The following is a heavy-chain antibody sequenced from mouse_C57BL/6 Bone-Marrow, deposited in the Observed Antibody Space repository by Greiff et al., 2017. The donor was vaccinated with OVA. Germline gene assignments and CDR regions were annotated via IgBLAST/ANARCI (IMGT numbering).Heavy chain of an antibody. V-gene: IGHV1-80*01. CDR1: GYAFSSYW. D-gene: IGHD1-1*01. Sequence: QVQLQQSGAELVKPGASVKISCKASGYAFSSYWMNWVKQRPGKGLEWIGQIYPGDGDTNYNGKFKGKATLTADKSSSTAYMQLSSLTSEDSAVYFCARWDYGWYFDYWGQGTTLTVSS. J-gene: IGHJ2*01. CDR2: IYPGDGDT. CDR3: ARWDYGWYFDY.